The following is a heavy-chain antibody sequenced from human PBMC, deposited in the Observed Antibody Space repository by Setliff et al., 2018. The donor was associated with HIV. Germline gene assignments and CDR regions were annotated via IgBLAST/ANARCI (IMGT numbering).Heavy chain of an antibody. CDR3: ARDRHFSGSFF. CDR1: GYTLTDFY. CDR2: ITPNSGGT. D-gene: IGHD1-26*01. Sequence: ASVKVSCKASGYTLTDFYIHWVRQAPGQGLEWMGWITPNSGGTEYAGKFQGRVTLTRDTSINTAYMEVTRLTSDDTAVYYCARDRHFSGSFFWGQGTLVTVSS. V-gene: IGHV1-2*02. J-gene: IGHJ4*02.